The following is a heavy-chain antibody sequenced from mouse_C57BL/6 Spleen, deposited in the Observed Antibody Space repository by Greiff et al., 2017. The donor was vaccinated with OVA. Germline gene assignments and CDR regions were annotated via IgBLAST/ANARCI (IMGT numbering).Heavy chain of an antibody. J-gene: IGHJ2*01. CDR3: ARRGDVDYFDY. Sequence: VKLQESGPELVKPGASVKISCKASGYAFSSSWMNWVKQRPGKGLEWIGRIYPGDGDTNYNGKFKGKATLTADKSSSTAYMQLSSLTSEDSAVYFCARRGDVDYFDYWGQGTTLTVSS. CDR1: GYAFSSSW. V-gene: IGHV1-82*01. D-gene: IGHD3-3*01. CDR2: IYPGDGDT.